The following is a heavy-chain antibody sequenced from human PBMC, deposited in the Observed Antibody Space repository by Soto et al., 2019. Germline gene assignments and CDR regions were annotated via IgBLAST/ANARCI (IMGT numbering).Heavy chain of an antibody. CDR1: GGTSTRYA. J-gene: IGHJ4*02. CDR3: IRGSEYDFWSGYL. Sequence: QERLVQSGAEVRKPGSSVKVSCKVTGGTSTRYAINWVRQAPGQGLEWMGGIVPLFGTSKYAQKFQGRVTITADTSTNIAYMEWRSLRSEDTAVYYCIRGSEYDFWSGYLWGQGTLVSVSS. D-gene: IGHD3-3*01. V-gene: IGHV1-69*06. CDR2: IVPLFGTS.